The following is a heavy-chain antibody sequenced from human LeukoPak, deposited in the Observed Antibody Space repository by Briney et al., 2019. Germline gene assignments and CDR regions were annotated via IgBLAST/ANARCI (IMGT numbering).Heavy chain of an antibody. CDR1: GFTFSSYS. CDR2: ISSSSSYI. CDR3: ARDWVYKIDY. J-gene: IGHJ4*02. V-gene: IGHV3-21*04. Sequence: GGSLRLSCAASGFTFSSYSMNWVRQAPGKGLEWVSSISSSSSYIYYAGSVKGRFTISRDNAKNSLYLQMNSLRAEDTAVYYCARDWVYKIDYWGRGTLVTVSS. D-gene: IGHD5-24*01.